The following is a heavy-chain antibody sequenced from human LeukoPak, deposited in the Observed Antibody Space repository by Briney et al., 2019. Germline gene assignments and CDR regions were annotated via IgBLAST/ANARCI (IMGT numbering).Heavy chain of an antibody. CDR1: GFTFSSYA. CDR3: ARGSYSSSWYGSEYFHH. J-gene: IGHJ1*01. V-gene: IGHV3-23*01. D-gene: IGHD6-13*01. CDR2: ISGSGGST. Sequence: QPGGSLRLSCAASGFTFSSYAMSWVRQAPGRGLEWVSAISGSGGSTYYADSVKGRFTISRDNAKNTLYLQMNSLRAEDTAVYFCARGSYSSSWYGSEYFHHWGQGTLVTVSS.